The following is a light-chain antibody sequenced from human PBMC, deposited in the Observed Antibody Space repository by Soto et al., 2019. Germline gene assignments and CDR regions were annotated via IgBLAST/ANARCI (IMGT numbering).Light chain of an antibody. CDR2: SAS. J-gene: IGKJ1*01. CDR1: QSISSNF. Sequence: VFMRSPDTLYLSVGERASLSCRASQSISSNFLAWYQQKPGQAPRLLIYSASTRATGVPDRFSGSGSGTHFTLTITRLEPEDFAVYYGQQYGSSPPRTFGQGTTAVI. CDR3: QQYGSSPPRT. V-gene: IGKV3-20*01.